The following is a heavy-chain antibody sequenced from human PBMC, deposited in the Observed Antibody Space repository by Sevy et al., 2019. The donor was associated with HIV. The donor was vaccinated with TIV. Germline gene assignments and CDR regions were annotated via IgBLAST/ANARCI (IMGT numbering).Heavy chain of an antibody. V-gene: IGHV3-7*01. D-gene: IGHD6-13*01. J-gene: IGHJ4*02. CDR2: IKQDGSEK. CDR1: GFTFSSYW. Sequence: GGSLRLSCAASGFTFSSYWMSWVRQAPGKGLEWVANIKQDGSEKYYLDSVKGRLTISRDNAKNSLYLQMNSLRAEDTAVYYCAFSIAAAPFDYWGQGTLVTVSS. CDR3: AFSIAAAPFDY.